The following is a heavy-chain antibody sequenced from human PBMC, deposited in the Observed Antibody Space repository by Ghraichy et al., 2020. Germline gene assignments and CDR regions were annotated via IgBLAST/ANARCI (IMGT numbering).Heavy chain of an antibody. V-gene: IGHV3-23*01. J-gene: IGHJ4*02. CDR3: AKTGYSGWFYDY. D-gene: IGHD6-19*01. Sequence: GGSLRLSCAASGFTFSGYAMSWVRQAPGKGLEWVSTITWNSASTRYADSVKGRSTISRDNYKNAVYLQVTSLREDDTAVYFCAKTGYSGWFYDYWGRGTLVTVSS. CDR2: ITWNSAST. CDR1: GFTFSGYA.